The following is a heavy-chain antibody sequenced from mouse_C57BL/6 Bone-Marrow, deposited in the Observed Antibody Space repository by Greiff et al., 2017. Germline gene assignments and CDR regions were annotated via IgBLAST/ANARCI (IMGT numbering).Heavy chain of an antibody. CDR3: ARDYYGSSYLRYAMDY. Sequence: EVQLQQSVAELVRPGASVKLSCTASGFNIKNTYMHWVKQRPEQGLEWIGRIDPANGNTKYAPKFQGKATITADTSSNTAYLQLSSLTSEDTAIYYCARDYYGSSYLRYAMDYWGQGTSVTVSS. J-gene: IGHJ4*01. CDR2: IDPANGNT. D-gene: IGHD1-1*01. V-gene: IGHV14-3*01. CDR1: GFNIKNTY.